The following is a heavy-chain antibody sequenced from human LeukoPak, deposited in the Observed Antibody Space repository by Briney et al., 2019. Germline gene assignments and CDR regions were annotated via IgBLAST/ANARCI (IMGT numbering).Heavy chain of an antibody. Sequence: SGGSLRLSCAASGFTFSSYAMHWVRQAPGKELEWVAFIRYDGSNKYYADSVKGRFTISRDNSKNTLYLQMNSLRAEDTAVYYCAKDVWYCSSTSCYIYYYYMDVWGKGTTVTVSS. CDR1: GFTFSSYA. CDR3: AKDVWYCSSTSCYIYYYYMDV. V-gene: IGHV3-30*02. CDR2: IRYDGSNK. D-gene: IGHD2-2*01. J-gene: IGHJ6*03.